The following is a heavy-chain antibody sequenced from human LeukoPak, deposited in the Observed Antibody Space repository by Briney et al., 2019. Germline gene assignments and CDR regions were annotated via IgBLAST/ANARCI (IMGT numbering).Heavy chain of an antibody. J-gene: IGHJ4*02. D-gene: IGHD5-24*01. CDR2: IYYSGST. CDR1: GGSISSYY. Sequence: PSETLSLTCTVSGGSISSYYWSWIRQPPGKGLEWIGYIYYSGSTNYNPSLESRVTMSVDTSKNQFSLKLSSVTAADTAVYYCARHVGRDGYNLLDYWGQGTLVTVSS. CDR3: ARHVGRDGYNLLDY. V-gene: IGHV4-59*08.